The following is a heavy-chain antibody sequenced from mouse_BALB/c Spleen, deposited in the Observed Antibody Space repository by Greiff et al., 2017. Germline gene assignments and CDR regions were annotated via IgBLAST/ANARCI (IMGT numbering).Heavy chain of an antibody. CDR1: GYTFTSYW. CDR3: ARGYDYAMDY. Sequence: VQLQQPGAELVKPGASVKLSCKASGYTFTSYWMHWVKQRPGQGLEWIGEIDPSDSYTNYNQKFKGKATLTVDKSSSTAYMQLSSLTSEDSAVYYCARGYDYAMDYWGQGTSVTVSS. D-gene: IGHD2-14*01. CDR2: IDPSDSYT. J-gene: IGHJ4*01. V-gene: IGHV1-69*02.